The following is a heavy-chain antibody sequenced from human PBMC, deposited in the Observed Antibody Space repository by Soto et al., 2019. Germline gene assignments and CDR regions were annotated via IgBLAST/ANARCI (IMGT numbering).Heavy chain of an antibody. J-gene: IGHJ6*03. D-gene: IGHD2-15*01. CDR1: GGSFSGYY. CDR3: ARLTRTIVVVVAATYYYYMDV. V-gene: IGHV4-34*01. CDR2: INHSGST. Sequence: SETLSLTCAVYGGSFSGYYWSWIRQPPGKGLEWIGEINHSGSTNYNPSLKSRVTISVDTSKNQFSLKLSSVTAADTAVYYCARLTRTIVVVVAATYYYYMDVWGKGTTVTVSS.